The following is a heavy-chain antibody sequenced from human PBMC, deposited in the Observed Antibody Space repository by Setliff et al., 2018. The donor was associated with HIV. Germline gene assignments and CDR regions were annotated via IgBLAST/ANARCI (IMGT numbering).Heavy chain of an antibody. CDR2: MHTSGNT. J-gene: IGHJ4*02. V-gene: IGHV4-4*07. CDR1: GDSISGYY. D-gene: IGHD4-17*01. Sequence: SETLSLTCTSSGDSISGYYWSWIRQPAGKGLEWIGRMHTSGNTNYNPSLKSRVTMSVDTSKNLFSLQLTSVTAADTAVYYCARDPHGYGDSKDYWGQGKLVTVSS. CDR3: ARDPHGYGDSKDY.